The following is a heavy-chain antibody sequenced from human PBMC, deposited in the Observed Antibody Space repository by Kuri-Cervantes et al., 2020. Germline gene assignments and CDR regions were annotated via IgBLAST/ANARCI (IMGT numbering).Heavy chain of an antibody. V-gene: IGHV4-61*02. Sequence: SETLSLTCTVSGGSISSGSYYWSWIRQPAGKGLEWIGRIYTSGSTNYNPSLKSRVSISVDTSKNQFSLKLSSVTAADTAVYYCARVPAGGSYYYYGMDVWGQGTTVTVSS. D-gene: IGHD3-16*01. J-gene: IGHJ6*02. CDR2: IYTSGST. CDR3: ARVPAGGSYYYYGMDV. CDR1: GGSISSGSYY.